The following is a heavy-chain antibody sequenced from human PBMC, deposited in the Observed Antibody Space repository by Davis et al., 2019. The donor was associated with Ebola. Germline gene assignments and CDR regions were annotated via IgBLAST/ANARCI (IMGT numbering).Heavy chain of an antibody. CDR3: AREKAAVHFDY. D-gene: IGHD2-15*01. CDR2: ITGSGSLT. Sequence: GESLKISCAASGFTFSSYAMSWVRQTPGKGLEWVSAITGSGSLTGYADSVKGRFTISRDNSKNTLYLQMNSLRAEDTAVYYCAREKAAVHFDYWGQGTLVTVSS. V-gene: IGHV3-23*01. J-gene: IGHJ4*02. CDR1: GFTFSSYA.